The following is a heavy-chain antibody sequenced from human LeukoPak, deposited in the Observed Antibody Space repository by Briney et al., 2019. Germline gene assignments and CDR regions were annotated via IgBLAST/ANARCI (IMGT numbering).Heavy chain of an antibody. D-gene: IGHD2-21*02. Sequence: GGSLRLSSEGSGFMFGKHGLIWVRQAPGKGLDWLSFSGPSGGTRLYADSVKGRFTISRDNAENSVFLQMNSLRVEDTAVYYCARVSPMTDGAFDLWGQGVMVTVSS. V-gene: IGHV3-48*03. CDR2: SGPSGGTR. CDR3: ARVSPMTDGAFDL. J-gene: IGHJ3*01. CDR1: GFMFGKHG.